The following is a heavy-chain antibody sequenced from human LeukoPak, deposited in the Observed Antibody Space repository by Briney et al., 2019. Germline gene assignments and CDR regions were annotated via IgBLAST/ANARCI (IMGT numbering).Heavy chain of an antibody. CDR1: GFTFSNYA. Sequence: GGSLRLSCAASGFTFSNYAMSWVRHGPGKGLEWVSAISGSGGSTHYADFVKGRFTISRDNSKNTLYLQMNSLRAEDTAVYYCAKDGIAAAELNWFDPWGQGTLVTVSS. V-gene: IGHV3-23*01. CDR3: AKDGIAAAELNWFDP. D-gene: IGHD6-13*01. CDR2: ISGSGGST. J-gene: IGHJ5*02.